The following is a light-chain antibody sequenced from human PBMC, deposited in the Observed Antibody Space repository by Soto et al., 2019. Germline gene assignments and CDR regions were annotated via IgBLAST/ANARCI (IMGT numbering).Light chain of an antibody. J-gene: IGLJ3*02. Sequence: QAVVTQPPSASGTPGQRVTISCSGSSSNIGSHTVNWYQQVPGTAPKLLIYGDIQRPSGVPDRFSGSRSGTSASLAISGLQSEDEAGYYCATWDDSLDGLVLFGGGTKLTVL. CDR3: ATWDDSLDGLVL. CDR2: GDI. V-gene: IGLV1-44*01. CDR1: SSNIGSHT.